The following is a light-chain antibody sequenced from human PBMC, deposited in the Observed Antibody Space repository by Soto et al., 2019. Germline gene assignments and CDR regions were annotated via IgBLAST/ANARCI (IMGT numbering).Light chain of an antibody. J-gene: IGKJ5*01. V-gene: IGKV1-5*03. CDR3: QHLNTYPIT. Sequence: DIQMTQSPSTLSGSVGDRVTITCRASQTISSWLAWYQQKPGKAPKLLIYKASTLKSGVPSRSSGSGSGTDFALTISSLQPEDFATYYCQHLNTYPITFGPGTRLEIK. CDR1: QTISSW. CDR2: KAS.